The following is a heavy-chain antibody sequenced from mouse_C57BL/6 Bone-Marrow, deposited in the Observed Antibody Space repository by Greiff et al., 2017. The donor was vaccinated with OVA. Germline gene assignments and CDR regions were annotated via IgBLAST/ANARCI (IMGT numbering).Heavy chain of an antibody. V-gene: IGHV1-55*01. CDR3: ARGGLCWYFDV. D-gene: IGHD1-1*02. Sequence: LVESGAELVKPGASVKMSCKASGYTFTSYWITWVKQRPGQGLEWIGDIYPGSGSTNYNEKFKSKATLTVDTSSSTAYMQLSSLTSEDSAVYYCARGGLCWYFDVWGTGTTVTVSS. J-gene: IGHJ1*03. CDR2: IYPGSGST. CDR1: GYTFTSYW.